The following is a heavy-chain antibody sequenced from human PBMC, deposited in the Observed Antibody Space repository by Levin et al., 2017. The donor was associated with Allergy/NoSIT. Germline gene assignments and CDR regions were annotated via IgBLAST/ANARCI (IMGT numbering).Heavy chain of an antibody. CDR2: ISRGNSYT. CDR3: ARGRVPNDY. CDR1: GFIVSDSY. D-gene: IGHD3-10*01. Sequence: PGASVKVSCAASGFIVSDSYMSWIRQAPGKGLEWVSYISRGNSYTNYLDSVKGRFTISRDNAKNSLYLQMNSLRAEDTAIYYCARGRVPNDYWGQGTLVTVSS. V-gene: IGHV3-11*05. J-gene: IGHJ4*02.